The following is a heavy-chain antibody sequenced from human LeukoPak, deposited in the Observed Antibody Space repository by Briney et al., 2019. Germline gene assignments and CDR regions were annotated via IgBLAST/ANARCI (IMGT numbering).Heavy chain of an antibody. J-gene: IGHJ4*02. V-gene: IGHV3-7*05. CDR1: GFTFRIYW. CDR2: INQDGSEK. Sequence: GGSLRLSCAASGFTFRIYWMSWVRQAPGKGLEGVANINQDGSEKYYVDSVKGRFTISRDNTKNSLYLQMKSLRGEDTAVYYCARDRTLAAILNWGQGTLVTVSS. D-gene: IGHD2-15*01. CDR3: ARDRTLAAILN.